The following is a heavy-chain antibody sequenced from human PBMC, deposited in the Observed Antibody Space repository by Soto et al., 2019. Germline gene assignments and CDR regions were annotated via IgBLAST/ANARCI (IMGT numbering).Heavy chain of an antibody. Sequence: ASVKVSCKASGYTFTGYYMHWVRQAPGQGLEWMGWINPNSGGTNYAQKFQGWVTMTRDTSISTAYMQLSRLRSDDTAVYYCARGGYGDYRRAIDYWGQGTLVTVSS. CDR3: ARGGYGDYRRAIDY. V-gene: IGHV1-2*04. CDR1: GYTFTGYY. CDR2: INPNSGGT. D-gene: IGHD4-17*01. J-gene: IGHJ4*02.